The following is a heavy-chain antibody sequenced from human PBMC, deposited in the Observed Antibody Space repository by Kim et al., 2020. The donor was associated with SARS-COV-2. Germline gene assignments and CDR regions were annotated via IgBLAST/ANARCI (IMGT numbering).Heavy chain of an antibody. V-gene: IGHV3-23*01. J-gene: IGHJ4*02. CDR2: SERGVRT. Sequence: SERGVRTHYADSVKDRFTISRDNSKSTLFLQTNSLKAEDTAVYYCEASDYWGQGSLVTVSS. CDR3: EASDY.